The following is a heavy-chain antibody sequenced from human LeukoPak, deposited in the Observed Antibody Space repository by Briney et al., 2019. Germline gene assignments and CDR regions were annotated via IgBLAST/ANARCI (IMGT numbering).Heavy chain of an antibody. D-gene: IGHD4-17*01. Sequence: GGSLRLSCAASGFIFTNFFMSWVRQAPGKGLEWVASIKHDGSEKYYVDSVRGRFTISRDNAKNSLYLQMNSLRAEDTAVYYCARGDHGDYEWGQGTQVTVSS. J-gene: IGHJ4*02. CDR2: IKHDGSEK. CDR1: GFIFTNFF. V-gene: IGHV3-7*01. CDR3: ARGDHGDYE.